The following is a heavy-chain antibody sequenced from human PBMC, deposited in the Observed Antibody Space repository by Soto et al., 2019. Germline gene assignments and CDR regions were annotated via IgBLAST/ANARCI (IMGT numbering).Heavy chain of an antibody. J-gene: IGHJ5*02. CDR2: ISGSGGST. CDR3: ARGEYSGSLSWFDP. CDR1: GFTFSSYA. D-gene: IGHD6-6*01. V-gene: IGHV3-23*01. Sequence: EVQLLESGGGLVQPGGSLRLSCAASGFTFSSYAMSWVRQAPGKGLEWVSAISGSGGSTYYADSVKGRFTITRDNAKNSLYLQMISLRAEDTAVYYCARGEYSGSLSWFDPWGQGTLVTVSS.